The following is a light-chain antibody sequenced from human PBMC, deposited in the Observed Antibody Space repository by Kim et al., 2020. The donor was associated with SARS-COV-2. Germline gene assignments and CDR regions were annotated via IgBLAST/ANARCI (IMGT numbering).Light chain of an antibody. J-gene: IGLJ7*01. Sequence: QSITISCTGTSSDVGGHTYVSWHQQHPGKAPKAMIYDVSDRPSGVSNRFSGSKSGNTASLTISGLQAEDEADYYCSSYTSTSTPWVFGGGTQLTVL. CDR1: SSDVGGHTY. V-gene: IGLV2-14*03. CDR2: DVS. CDR3: SSYTSTSTPWV.